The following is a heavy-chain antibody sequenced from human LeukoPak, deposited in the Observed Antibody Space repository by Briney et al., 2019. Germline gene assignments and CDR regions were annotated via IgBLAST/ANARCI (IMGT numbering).Heavy chain of an antibody. CDR3: ARRYYDSSGYYGY. CDR1: GYTFTSYF. V-gene: IGHV1-2*02. J-gene: IGHJ4*02. D-gene: IGHD3-22*01. Sequence: ASVKVSCKASGYTFTSYFMHWVRQAPGQGLEWMGWINPNSGATNYAQKFQGRVTMTRDTSISTAYMELSRLRSDDTAVYYCARRYYDSSGYYGYWGQGTLVTVSS. CDR2: INPNSGAT.